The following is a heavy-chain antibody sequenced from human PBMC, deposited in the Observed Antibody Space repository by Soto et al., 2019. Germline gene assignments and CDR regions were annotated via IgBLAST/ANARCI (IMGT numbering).Heavy chain of an antibody. J-gene: IGHJ4*02. CDR1: GFTFDNCG. CDR2: ISWDSSTI. V-gene: IGHV3-9*01. Sequence: SLRLSCAASGFTFDNCGMHWVRQAPGKGLEWVAGISWDSSTIGYADSVKGRFIISRDDAKNSLYLKMDSLRGEDTALYYCVQGRYPTMATPLDHWGQGTQVTVSS. CDR3: VQGRYPTMATPLDH. D-gene: IGHD2-15*01.